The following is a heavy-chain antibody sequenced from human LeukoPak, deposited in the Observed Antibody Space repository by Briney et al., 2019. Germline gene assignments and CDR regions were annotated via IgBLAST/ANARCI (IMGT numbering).Heavy chain of an antibody. CDR1: GGSISSYY. V-gene: IGHV4-59*01. D-gene: IGHD3-10*01. J-gene: IGHJ6*02. CDR3: SRSRYYYGSGSYYSAYLMDV. Sequence: ASETLSLTCTVSGGSISSYYWSWIRQPPGKGLEWIGYMYSSGSTNYNPSLKSRVTISVDTSKNQFSLKLSSVTAADTAAYYCSRSRYYYGSGSYYSAYLMDVWGQGTTVTVSS. CDR2: MYSSGST.